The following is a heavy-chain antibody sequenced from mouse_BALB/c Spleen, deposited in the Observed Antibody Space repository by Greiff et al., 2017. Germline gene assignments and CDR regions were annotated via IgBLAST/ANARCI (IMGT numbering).Heavy chain of an antibody. J-gene: IGHJ3*01. CDR2: INPSTGYT. V-gene: IGHV1-7*01. CDR3: ARQDSAWFAY. D-gene: IGHD3-1*01. Sequence: VQLQQSGAELAKPGASVKMSCKASGYTFTSYWMHWVKQRPGQGLEWIGYINPSTGYTEYNQKFKDKATLTADKSSSTAYMQLSSLTSEDSAVYYCARQDSAWFAYWGQGTLVTVSA. CDR1: GYTFTSYW.